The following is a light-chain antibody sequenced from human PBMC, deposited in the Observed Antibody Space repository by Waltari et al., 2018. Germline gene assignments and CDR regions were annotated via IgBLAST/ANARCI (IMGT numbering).Light chain of an antibody. J-gene: IGKJ1*01. V-gene: IGKV3-15*01. Sequence: EIVMTQSPATLSVSPGERATLSCRANESISNNLAWYQQKPGRAPRLLIYRASTGATGSPARFSGRGSGKEFTLTIGSLQSEDFAVYYCQQYNSWPRTFGQGTKVEIK. CDR2: RAS. CDR3: QQYNSWPRT. CDR1: ESISNN.